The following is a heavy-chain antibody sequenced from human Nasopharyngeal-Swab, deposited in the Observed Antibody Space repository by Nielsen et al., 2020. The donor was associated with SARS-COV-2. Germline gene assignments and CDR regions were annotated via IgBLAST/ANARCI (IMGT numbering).Heavy chain of an antibody. Sequence: SETLSLTCAVPGGSFSDYSWSWIRQSPGKGLECIGEINHSGITNYNPSLKSRVTISVDTAKNHLSLKLTSVTAADTAVYFCSSGRVVYGGYDPRTPRHYLNYWGQGTQVTVSP. V-gene: IGHV4-34*01. CDR3: SSGRVVYGGYDPRTPRHYLNY. D-gene: IGHD5-12*01. CDR1: GGSFSDYS. J-gene: IGHJ4*02. CDR2: INHSGIT.